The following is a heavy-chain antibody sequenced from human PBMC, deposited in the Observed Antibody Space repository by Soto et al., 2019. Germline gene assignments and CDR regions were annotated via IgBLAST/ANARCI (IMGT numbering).Heavy chain of an antibody. CDR2: IYYSGST. CDR1: GGSISSGGYY. V-gene: IGHV4-31*03. Sequence: PSETLSLTCTVSGGSISSGGYYWSWIRQHPGKGLEWIGYIYYSGSTYYNPSLKSRVTISVDTSKNQFSLKLSSVTAADTAVYYCARDIEAGFDYWGQGTLVTVSS. CDR3: ARDIEAGFDY. D-gene: IGHD2-15*01. J-gene: IGHJ4*02.